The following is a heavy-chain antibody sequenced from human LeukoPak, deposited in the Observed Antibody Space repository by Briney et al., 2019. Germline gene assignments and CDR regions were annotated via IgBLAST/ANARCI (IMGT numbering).Heavy chain of an antibody. V-gene: IGHV1-8*01. J-gene: IGHJ6*02. D-gene: IGHD2-2*01. CDR3: ARVDIVVVPAAMCMDV. Sequence: ASVKVSCKASGYTFTSYDINWVRQATGQGLEWMGWMKPNSGNTGYAQKFQGRVTMTRNTSISTAYMELSSLRSEDTAVYYCARVDIVVVPAAMCMDVWGQGTTVTVSS. CDR2: MKPNSGNT. CDR1: GYTFTSYD.